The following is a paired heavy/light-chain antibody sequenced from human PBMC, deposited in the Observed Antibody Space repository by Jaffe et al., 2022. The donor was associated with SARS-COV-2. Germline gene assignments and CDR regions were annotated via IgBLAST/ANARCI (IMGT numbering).Heavy chain of an antibody. CDR2: ISGSGGGT. V-gene: IGHV3-23*01. D-gene: IGHD3-16*01. Sequence: EVQLLESGGGLVQPGGSLRLSCAVSGFTFSSYAMSWVRQAPGKELEWVSGISGSGGGTKYADSVEGRFTISRDNSKNTLYLQMNSLRAEDTAVYYCAKGIDTPMITGVLDSWGQGTLVIVSS. J-gene: IGHJ4*02. CDR3: AKGIDTPMITGVLDS. CDR1: GFTFSSYA.
Light chain of an antibody. J-gene: IGKJ2*01. CDR3: QQYYSTPYT. CDR1: QSVLYSSNNKNY. CDR2: WAS. V-gene: IGKV4-1*01. Sequence: DIVMTQSPDSLAVSLGERATINCKSSQSVLYSSNNKNYLAWYQQKPGQPPKLLIYWASTRESGVPDRFSGSGSGTDFTLTISSLQAEDVAVYYCQQYYSTPYTFGQGTKVEIK.